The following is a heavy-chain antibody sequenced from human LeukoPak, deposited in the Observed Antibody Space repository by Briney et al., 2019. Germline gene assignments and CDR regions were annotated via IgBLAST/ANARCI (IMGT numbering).Heavy chain of an antibody. CDR2: IYYSGST. CDR3: ASHALMSSGWYPPPYYADY. D-gene: IGHD6-19*01. Sequence: PSETLSLTCAVYGGSFSGYYWSWIRQPPGKGLEWIGSIYYSGSTYYNPSLKSRVTISVDTSKNQFSLKLSSVTAADTAVYYCASHALMSSGWYPPPYYADYWGQGTLVTVSS. CDR1: GGSFSGYY. J-gene: IGHJ4*02. V-gene: IGHV4-34*01.